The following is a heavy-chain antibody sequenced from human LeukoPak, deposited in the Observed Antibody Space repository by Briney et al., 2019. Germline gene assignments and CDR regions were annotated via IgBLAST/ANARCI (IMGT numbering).Heavy chain of an antibody. J-gene: IGHJ4*02. CDR3: ARGRTEWGRGVITTFDY. CDR1: GGSFSGYY. D-gene: IGHD3-10*01. Sequence: SETLSLTCAVYGGSFSGYYWSWIRPPPGNWREWIGEINHSRITNYNPSHKSRVTISVDTAKNQFSLKLSSVTAADTAVYDCARGRTEWGRGVITTFDYWGQGTLVTVSS. CDR2: INHSRIT. V-gene: IGHV4-34*01.